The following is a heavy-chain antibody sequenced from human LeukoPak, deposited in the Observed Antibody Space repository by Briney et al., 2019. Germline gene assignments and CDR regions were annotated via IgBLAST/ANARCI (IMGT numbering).Heavy chain of an antibody. J-gene: IGHJ3*02. Sequence: PGGSLRLSXAASGFTFSGSAMHWVCQASGKGLEWVGRIRSKANSYATAYAASVKGRFTISRDDSKNTAYLQMNSLKTEDTAVYYCTRHGDYYDSSGYYIDAFDIWGQGTMVTVSS. CDR1: GFTFSGSA. D-gene: IGHD3-22*01. CDR2: IRSKANSYAT. CDR3: TRHGDYYDSSGYYIDAFDI. V-gene: IGHV3-73*01.